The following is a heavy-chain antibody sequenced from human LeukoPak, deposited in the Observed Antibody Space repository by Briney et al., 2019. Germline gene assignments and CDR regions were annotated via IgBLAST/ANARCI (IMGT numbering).Heavy chain of an antibody. D-gene: IGHD5-12*01. CDR3: ARLPSRGYSGYRDY. V-gene: IGHV3-66*04. CDR2: IYSGGST. CDR1: GFTVSSNY. Sequence: GGSLRLSCAASGFTVSSNYMGWVGQAPGKGLEWVSVIYSGGSTYYADSVKGRFTISRDNSKNTLYLQMNSLRAEDTAVYYCARLPSRGYSGYRDYWGQGTLVTVSS. J-gene: IGHJ4*02.